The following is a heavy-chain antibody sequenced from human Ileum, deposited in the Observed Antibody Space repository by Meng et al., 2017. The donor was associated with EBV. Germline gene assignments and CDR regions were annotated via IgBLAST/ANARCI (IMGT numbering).Heavy chain of an antibody. CDR2: IYYSGST. J-gene: IGHJ4*02. Sequence: LQGVGPGLVKPPGTLSLICVGFDGSIRSSNWWGWVRQPPGKGLEWIGQIYYSGSTNYNPSLKSRVSISVDKSKNQFSLKLSSVTAADTAVYYCARADKVRFDYWGQGTLVTVSS. CDR3: ARADKVRFDY. CDR1: DGSIRSSNW. V-gene: IGHV4-4*03.